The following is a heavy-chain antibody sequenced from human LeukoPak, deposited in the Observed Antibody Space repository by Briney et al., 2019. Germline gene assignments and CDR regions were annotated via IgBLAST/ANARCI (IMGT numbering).Heavy chain of an antibody. CDR3: AKVGDPIAVASYFQH. Sequence: PGGSLRLSCAASGFTLSSYGMHWVRQAPGKGLEWVAVVSYDGSNKYYADSVKGRFTISRDNSKNTLYLQMSSLRAEDTAMYYCAKVGDPIAVASYFQHWGQGTLVTVSS. CDR2: VSYDGSNK. V-gene: IGHV3-30*18. D-gene: IGHD6-19*01. J-gene: IGHJ1*01. CDR1: GFTLSSYG.